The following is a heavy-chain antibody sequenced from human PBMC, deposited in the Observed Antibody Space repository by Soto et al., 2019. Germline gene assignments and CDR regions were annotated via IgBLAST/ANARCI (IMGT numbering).Heavy chain of an antibody. V-gene: IGHV4-31*03. CDR1: GGSISSGGYY. D-gene: IGHD3-10*01. J-gene: IGHJ6*02. CDR3: ARNFGGGDYYYYYGMDV. CDR2: IYYSGRT. Sequence: QVQLQESGPGLVKPSQTLSLTCTVSGGSISSGGYYWSWIRQHPGKGLEWLGYIYYSGRTYYNPSLKSRVNISVETSKNEFSLKVSSVTAADTAVYYCARNFGGGDYYYYYGMDVWGQGTTVTVSS.